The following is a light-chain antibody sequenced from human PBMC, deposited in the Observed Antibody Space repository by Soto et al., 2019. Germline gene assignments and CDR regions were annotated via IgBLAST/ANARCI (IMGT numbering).Light chain of an antibody. V-gene: IGKV1-17*03. CDR1: QGINNH. CDR2: GTY. Sequence: DIQMTQSPSAMSASVVDRVTITCLASQGINNHLVWFQQRPGKVPKRLVFGTYNLQSGVPSRFSGSGSGTEFTLTISGLQPEDFAIYYCLQHNSYPITLGQGTRLEIK. J-gene: IGKJ5*01. CDR3: LQHNSYPIT.